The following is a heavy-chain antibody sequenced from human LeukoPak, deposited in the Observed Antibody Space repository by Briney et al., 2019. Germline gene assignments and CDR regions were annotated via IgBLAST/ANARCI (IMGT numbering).Heavy chain of an antibody. J-gene: IGHJ4*02. D-gene: IGHD4-11*01. CDR2: INPNTGGT. V-gene: IGHV1-2*02. Sequence: ASVKVSCKASGYTFTGYYIHWVRQAPGQGLEWMGWINPNTGGTNYAQKFKGRVTMTRDTSISAAYMELGRLRSDDTAVYYCARGLQYYFDYWGQGTLVTVSS. CDR3: ARGLQYYFDY. CDR1: GYTFTGYY.